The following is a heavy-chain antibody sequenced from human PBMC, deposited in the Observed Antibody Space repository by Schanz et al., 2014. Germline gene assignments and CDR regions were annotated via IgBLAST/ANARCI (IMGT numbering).Heavy chain of an antibody. CDR1: GKRYF. D-gene: IGHD3-16*01. CDR3: ARNYEWFES. V-gene: IGHV1-46*02. Sequence: QLQLVQSGAEVKKPGASVKISCGTFGKRYFIHWVRQAPGQGLEWMGMIDPRGASTTYAQKFQGRLSLTGDTSTSTLYLELRSLTSEDTAVYYCARNYEWFESWGQGTLVTVSS. J-gene: IGHJ5*01. CDR2: IDPRGAST.